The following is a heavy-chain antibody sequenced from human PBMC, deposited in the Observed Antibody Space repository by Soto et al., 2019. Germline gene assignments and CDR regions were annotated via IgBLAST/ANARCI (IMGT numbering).Heavy chain of an antibody. Sequence: PGGSLRLSCAASGFTFSSYGMHWVRQAPGKGLEWVAVIWYDGSNKYYADSVKGRFTISRDNSKNTLYLQMNSLRAEDTAVYYCARNPIPMVRGVIGAYYYYGMDVWGQGTKVTVSS. CDR1: GFTFSSYG. D-gene: IGHD3-10*01. CDR3: ARNPIPMVRGVIGAYYYYGMDV. CDR2: IWYDGSNK. J-gene: IGHJ6*02. V-gene: IGHV3-33*01.